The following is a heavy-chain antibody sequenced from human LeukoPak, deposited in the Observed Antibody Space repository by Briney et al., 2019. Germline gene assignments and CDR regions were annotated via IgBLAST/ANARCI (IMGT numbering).Heavy chain of an antibody. J-gene: IGHJ4*02. V-gene: IGHV3-74*01. D-gene: IGHD5-18*01. CDR2: INSDGSST. CDR3: ARGADSYVEYYFDY. Sequence: GGSLRLSCAASGFTFSSYWMHWVRQAPGKGLVWVSRINSDGSSTSYADSVKGRFTISRDNAKNTLYLQMNSLRAEDTAVYYCARGADSYVEYYFDYWGQGTLVTVSS. CDR1: GFTFSSYW.